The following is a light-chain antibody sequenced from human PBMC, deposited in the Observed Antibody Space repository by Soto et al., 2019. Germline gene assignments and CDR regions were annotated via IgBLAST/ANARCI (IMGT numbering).Light chain of an antibody. V-gene: IGKV3D-20*01. J-gene: IGKJ2*01. CDR1: QSVSSSS. CDR2: DAS. Sequence: EIVLTQSPATLSLSPGERATLSCGASQSVSSSSLAWYQQKPGLAPRLLIYDASSRATGTPDRFSGSGSGTDFTLTISRLESEDFAVYYCQQYGSSPRTFGQGTKLEIK. CDR3: QQYGSSPRT.